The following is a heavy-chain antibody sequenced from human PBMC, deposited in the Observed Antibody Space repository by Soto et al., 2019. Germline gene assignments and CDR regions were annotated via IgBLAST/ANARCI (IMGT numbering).Heavy chain of an antibody. Sequence: KPGGSLRLSCAAYGFTFSSYSMNWVRQAPGKGLEWVSSISSSSSYIYYADSVKGRFTISRDNAKNSLYLQMNSLRAEDTAVYYCARTYSSGWTLVYGMDVWGQGTTVTVSS. CDR2: ISSSSSYI. J-gene: IGHJ6*02. CDR1: GFTFSSYS. V-gene: IGHV3-21*01. D-gene: IGHD6-19*01. CDR3: ARTYSSGWTLVYGMDV.